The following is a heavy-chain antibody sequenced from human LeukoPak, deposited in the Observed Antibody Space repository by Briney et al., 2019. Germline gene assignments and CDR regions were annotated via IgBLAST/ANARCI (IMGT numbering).Heavy chain of an antibody. V-gene: IGHV1-69*13. D-gene: IGHD3-22*01. CDR2: IIPIFGTA. CDR3: ARDTTRDYYDSSGYLDY. J-gene: IGHJ4*02. Sequence: ASVKVSCKASGGTFSSYATSWVRQAPGQGLEWMGGIIPIFGTANYAQKFQGRVTITADESTSTAYMELSSLRSEDTAVYYCARDTTRDYYDSSGYLDYWGQGTLVTVSS. CDR1: GGTFSSYA.